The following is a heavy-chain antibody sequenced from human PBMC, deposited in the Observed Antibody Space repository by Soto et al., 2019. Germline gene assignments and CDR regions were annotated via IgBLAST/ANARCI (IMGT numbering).Heavy chain of an antibody. CDR3: AKGRGASAGIFDY. V-gene: IGHV3-23*01. J-gene: IGHJ4*02. CDR1: GFTFSSDA. Sequence: GGSLRLSCAPSGFTFSSDAMTWVRQAPGKGLEWVSSIRGGGGGTFNADSVQGRFTISRDDSENTLYLQMDSLRAEDTAIYYCAKGRGASAGIFDYWGQGTLVTVSS. CDR2: IRGGGGGT. D-gene: IGHD6-13*01.